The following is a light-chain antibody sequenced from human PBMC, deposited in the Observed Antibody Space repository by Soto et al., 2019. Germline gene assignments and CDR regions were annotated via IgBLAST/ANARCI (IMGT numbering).Light chain of an antibody. J-gene: IGKJ5*01. CDR3: QQYTGPPTT. Sequence: EIILTQSPDTRSFPPGEGAPLSCMPSQTVSSNYLAWCQQRPGQAPRLLIYGASTRAAGIPDRFSGSGSGTDFTLTITRLEPEDSAVYFCQQYTGPPTTFGQGTRLEIK. V-gene: IGKV3-20*01. CDR2: GAS. CDR1: QTVSSNY.